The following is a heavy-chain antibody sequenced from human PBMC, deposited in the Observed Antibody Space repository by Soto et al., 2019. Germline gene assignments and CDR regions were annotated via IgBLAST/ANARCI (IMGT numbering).Heavy chain of an antibody. CDR2: INWNGGST. V-gene: IGHV3-20*04. CDR1: GFTFDDDG. D-gene: IGHD3-10*01. Sequence: PGGSLKLCCAACGFTFDDDGMSWVRQTPGKGLEWVSGINWNGGSTGYADSVKGRFTISRDNAKNSLYLQMNSLRVEDTAVYYCATDLFYSGSVSYYLAYWGQGTLVTVSS. J-gene: IGHJ4*02. CDR3: ATDLFYSGSVSYYLAY.